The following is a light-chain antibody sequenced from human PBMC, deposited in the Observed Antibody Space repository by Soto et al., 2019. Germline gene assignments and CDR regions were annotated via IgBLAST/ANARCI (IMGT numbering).Light chain of an antibody. CDR1: ESVSSNY. J-gene: IGKJ5*01. Sequence: EIGLTLSPCTLSLSQGERATLSCRASESVSSNYLAWYQQKPGQAPRLLIYGASSRATGIPDRFSGSGSGTEFTLTISRLEPEDFAVYYCQHRSNWPITFGPGTRLEIK. CDR2: GAS. CDR3: QHRSNWPIT. V-gene: IGKV3D-20*02.